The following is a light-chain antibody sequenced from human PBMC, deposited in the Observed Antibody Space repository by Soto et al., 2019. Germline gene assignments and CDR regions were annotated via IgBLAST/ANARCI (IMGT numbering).Light chain of an antibody. CDR1: QSIDKW. V-gene: IGKV1-5*03. J-gene: IGKJ1*01. CDR2: EAS. CDR3: QQYKIYPT. Sequence: DIQMTQFPSTLSAFVGDRVTITCRASQSIDKWLAWYQQKPGKAPNLLIYEASNLVGGVPSRFSGSRSGTDFTLTISSLQPDDFATYYCQQYKIYPTFGHGTKVETK.